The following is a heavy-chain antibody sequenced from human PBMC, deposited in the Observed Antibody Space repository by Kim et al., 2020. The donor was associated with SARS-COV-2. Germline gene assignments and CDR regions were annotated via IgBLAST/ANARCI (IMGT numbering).Heavy chain of an antibody. Sequence: ADSVKGRFTISRDNSKNTLYLQMNSLRADDTAVYYCAREGRFGELVGFDYWGQGTLVIVST. V-gene: IGHV3-33*01. D-gene: IGHD3-10*01. CDR3: AREGRFGELVGFDY. J-gene: IGHJ4*02.